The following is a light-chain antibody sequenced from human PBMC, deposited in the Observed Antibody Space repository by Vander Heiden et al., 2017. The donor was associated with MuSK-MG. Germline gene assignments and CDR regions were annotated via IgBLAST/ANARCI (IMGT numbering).Light chain of an antibody. J-gene: IGLJ2*01. CDR3: QSYDTRLRFV. Sequence: QSVLTQPPSVSGAPGQRVTISCTGNNSNIGAGFGVHWYQQFPGAAPKLLRYGNTHRSSGVPGRVSVSKSDTSASPVITGLQAEDEADYFCQSYDTRLRFVFGGGTKLTVL. V-gene: IGLV1-40*01. CDR1: NSNIGAGFG. CDR2: GNT.